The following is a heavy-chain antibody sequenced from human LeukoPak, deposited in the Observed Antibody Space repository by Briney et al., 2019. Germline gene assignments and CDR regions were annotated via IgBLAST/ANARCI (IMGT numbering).Heavy chain of an antibody. Sequence: GGSLRLSCAASGFTYSSYVMRWVRQAPGKGLEWVSTIDGSGVGTYYADSVKGRFTISRDSSKSTLYLHMNSLRAEDTAVYYCTKGAAAGPKYFQHWGQGTLVTVSS. CDR3: TKGAAAGPKYFQH. CDR1: GFTYSSYV. D-gene: IGHD6-13*01. CDR2: IDGSGVGT. V-gene: IGHV3-23*01. J-gene: IGHJ1*01.